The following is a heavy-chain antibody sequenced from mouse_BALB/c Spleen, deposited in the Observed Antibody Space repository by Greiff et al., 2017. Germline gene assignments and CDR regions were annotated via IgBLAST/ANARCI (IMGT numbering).Heavy chain of an antibody. CDR3: ARPNTTATLYYAMDY. CDR1: GFSLSTSGMG. Sequence: QVTLKESGPGILQPSQTLSLTCSFSGFSLSTSGMGVGWIRQPSGKGLEWLAHIWWDDVKRYNPALKSRLTISKDTSSSQVFLKIASVDTADTATYYCARPNTTATLYYAMDYWGQGTSVTVSS. CDR2: IWWDDVK. J-gene: IGHJ4*01. V-gene: IGHV8-8*01. D-gene: IGHD1-2*01.